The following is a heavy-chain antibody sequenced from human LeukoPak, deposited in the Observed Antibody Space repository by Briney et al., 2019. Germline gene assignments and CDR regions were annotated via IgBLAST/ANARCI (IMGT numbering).Heavy chain of an antibody. D-gene: IGHD3-22*01. V-gene: IGHV1-2*02. CDR3: ARDGDSYYYDSSGYPGIDY. CDR2: INPNSGGT. Sequence: VKVSCKAPGYTFTGYYMHWVRQAPGQGLEWMGWINPNSGGTNYAQKFQGRVTMTRDTSISTAYMELSRLRSDDTAVYYCARDGDSYYYDSSGYPGIDYWGQGTLVTVSS. J-gene: IGHJ4*02. CDR1: GYTFTGYY.